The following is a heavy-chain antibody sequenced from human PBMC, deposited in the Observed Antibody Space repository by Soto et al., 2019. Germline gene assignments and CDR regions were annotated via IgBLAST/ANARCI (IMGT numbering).Heavy chain of an antibody. Sequence: EVHLVESGGGLVKSGGSLRVSCTASGFTFSDYSMHWVRQAPGKGLEWVSSISPTSGAIYYADSVKGRFTISRDNAKNSLFLQRTSLRAADPAVYSCARGSDQIQVQIFNYWRQGTVVSVSS. V-gene: IGHV3-21*01. CDR1: GFTFSDYS. CDR2: ISPTSGAI. CDR3: ARGSDQIQVQIFNY. J-gene: IGHJ4*02. D-gene: IGHD5-18*01.